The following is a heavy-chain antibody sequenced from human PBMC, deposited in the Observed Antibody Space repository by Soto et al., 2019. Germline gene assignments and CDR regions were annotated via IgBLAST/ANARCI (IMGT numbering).Heavy chain of an antibody. CDR2: ISHTGTA. CDR3: ARLAGGWFGELFDYYYGMDV. J-gene: IGHJ6*02. D-gene: IGHD3-10*01. Sequence: PSETLSLTCTVSGGSISDNDYYWSWIRQPPGKGLEWIGTISHTGTAYYNPSLKSRVTISVDTSKNQFSLKLSSVTAADTAVYYCARLAGGWFGELFDYYYGMDVWGQGTTVTVSS. CDR1: GGSISDNDYY. V-gene: IGHV4-39*07.